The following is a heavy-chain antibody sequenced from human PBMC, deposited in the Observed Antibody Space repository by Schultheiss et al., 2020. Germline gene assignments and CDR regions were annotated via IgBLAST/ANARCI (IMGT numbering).Heavy chain of an antibody. J-gene: IGHJ4*02. Sequence: GESLKISCAASGFNFRSYAMSWVRQAPGKGLEWVSGISGRGSSTYYAESVKGRFTISRDNSKNTLHLEMNSLRADDTALYYCARDLGPGLLWFGELRYFFDYWGQGTLVTVSS. CDR3: ARDLGPGLLWFGELRYFFDY. CDR1: GFNFRSYA. D-gene: IGHD3-10*01. CDR2: ISGRGSST. V-gene: IGHV3-23*01.